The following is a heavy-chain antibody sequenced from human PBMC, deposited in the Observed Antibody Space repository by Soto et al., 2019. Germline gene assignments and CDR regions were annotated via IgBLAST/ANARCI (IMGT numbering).Heavy chain of an antibody. J-gene: IGHJ4*02. V-gene: IGHV3-15*07. CDR1: GFSFYTAW. D-gene: IGHD1-1*01. CDR3: TWKGADFDF. Sequence: GGSLRLSCAASGFSFYTAWMNWVRQAPGKGLEWVGRTVSKTAGGAIDYAAPVNGRFTIARDDSENMLYLQMDSLKVEDTAVYYCTWKGADFDFWGQGTLVTVSS. CDR2: TVSKTAGGAI.